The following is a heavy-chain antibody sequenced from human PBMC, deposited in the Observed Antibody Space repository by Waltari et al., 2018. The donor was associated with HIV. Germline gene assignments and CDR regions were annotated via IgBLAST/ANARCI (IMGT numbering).Heavy chain of an antibody. D-gene: IGHD3-10*01. Sequence: EVQLVESGGGLVKPGGSLRLSCEASGFTFSDARMNWVRQAPGKGLEGVGGIKSKTYGGTTDFAAPVKGRFTISRDDSKNTLDLQMSSLKTEDTAVYYCTTEIWIRAATQYWGQGTLVTVSS. CDR2: IKSKTYGGTT. CDR1: GFTFSDAR. V-gene: IGHV3-15*01. J-gene: IGHJ4*02. CDR3: TTEIWIRAATQY.